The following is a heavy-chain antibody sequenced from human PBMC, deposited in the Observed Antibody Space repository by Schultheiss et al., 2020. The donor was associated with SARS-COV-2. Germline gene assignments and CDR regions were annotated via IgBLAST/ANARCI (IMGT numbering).Heavy chain of an antibody. V-gene: IGHV1-69*13. Sequence: SVKVSCKASGGTLSSYAMNWVRQAPGQGLEWMGGVTPIFGEAQYAHKFQGRLTIIGDGSTSTAYMELSSLTSEDTAVYYCAAVGGHCGRDCVPGHLNSWGQGTLVTVSS. CDR2: VTPIFGEA. CDR1: GGTLSSYA. D-gene: IGHD2-21*02. CDR3: AAVGGHCGRDCVPGHLNS. J-gene: IGHJ4*02.